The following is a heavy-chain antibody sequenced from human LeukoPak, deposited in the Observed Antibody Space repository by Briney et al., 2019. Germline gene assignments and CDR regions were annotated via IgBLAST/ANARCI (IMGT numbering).Heavy chain of an antibody. Sequence: PGGSLRLSCAASGFTFSSYAMSWVRQAPGKGLEWVSAISGSGGSIYYADSVKGRFTISRDNSKNTLYLQMNSLRAEDTAVYYCAKLGYCSGGSCRDYWGQGTLVTVSS. D-gene: IGHD2-15*01. CDR2: ISGSGGSI. CDR3: AKLGYCSGGSCRDY. CDR1: GFTFSSYA. V-gene: IGHV3-23*01. J-gene: IGHJ4*02.